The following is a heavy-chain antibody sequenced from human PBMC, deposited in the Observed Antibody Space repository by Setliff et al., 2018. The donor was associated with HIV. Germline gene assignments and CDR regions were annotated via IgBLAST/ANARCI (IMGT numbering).Heavy chain of an antibody. CDR2: IYYRGSA. CDR1: GGSITTTNYY. CDR3: ARARGPPLPVLDF. D-gene: IGHD3-10*01. J-gene: IGHJ4*02. V-gene: IGHV4-39*07. Sequence: PSETLSLTCTVSGGSITTTNYYWGWVRQSPGKGLEWIGVIYYRGSAYYNLSLQSRVTLSVDTSKKSFSLHLTSVTAADTAVYFCARARGPPLPVLDFWGQGTPVTVSS.